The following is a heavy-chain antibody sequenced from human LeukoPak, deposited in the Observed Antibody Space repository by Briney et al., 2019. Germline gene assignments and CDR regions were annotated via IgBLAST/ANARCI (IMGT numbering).Heavy chain of an antibody. D-gene: IGHD1-26*01. CDR3: ARVRSGSYYDLDY. Sequence: PGGSLRLSCAASGFTVSSNYMSWVRQAPGKGLEWVSVIYSGGSTYYADSVKGRFTISRDNSKNTLYLQMNSLRAEDTAVYYCARVRSGSYYDLDYWGQGTLVTVSS. V-gene: IGHV3-53*01. J-gene: IGHJ4*02. CDR1: GFTVSSNY. CDR2: IYSGGST.